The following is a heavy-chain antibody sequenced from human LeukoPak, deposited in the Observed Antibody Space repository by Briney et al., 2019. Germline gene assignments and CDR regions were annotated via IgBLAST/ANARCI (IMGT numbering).Heavy chain of an antibody. D-gene: IGHD3-16*02. CDR1: GFTFSSYS. CDR2: ISSSSSYI. J-gene: IGHJ4*02. Sequence: GGSLRLSCAASGFTFSSYSMNWVRQAPGKGLEWVSSISSSSSYIYYADSVKGRLTISRDNAKNSLYLQMNSLRAEDTAVYYCARGVEVSYFDYWGQGTLVTVSS. CDR3: ARGVEVSYFDY. V-gene: IGHV3-21*01.